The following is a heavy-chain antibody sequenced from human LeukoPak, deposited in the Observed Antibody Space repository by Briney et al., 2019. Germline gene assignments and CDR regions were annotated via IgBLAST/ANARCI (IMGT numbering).Heavy chain of an antibody. D-gene: IGHD3-22*01. J-gene: IGHJ4*02. CDR2: IYYSGGT. Sequence: SETLSLTCTVSGGSISSGGYYWSWIRQPPGKGLEWIGYIYYSGGTYYNPSLKSRVTISVDTSKNQFSLKLSSVTAADTAVYYCARDRAGSSGYYYFDYWGQGTLVTVSS. CDR1: GGSISSGGYY. V-gene: IGHV4-31*03. CDR3: ARDRAGSSGYYYFDY.